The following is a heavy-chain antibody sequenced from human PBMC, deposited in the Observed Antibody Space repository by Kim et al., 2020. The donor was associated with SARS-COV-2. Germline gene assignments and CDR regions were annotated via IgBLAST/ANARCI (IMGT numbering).Heavy chain of an antibody. Sequence: SETLSLTCAVYGESFSGYSWSWIRQPPGKGLEWIGEVKRSGSTNYAPSLKSRVTISVDRSKNQLFLRLTSVTAADTAVYYCARGLVVVVSGPDYYYDVMDVWGQGTTVTVSS. V-gene: IGHV4-34*01. CDR3: ARGLVVVVSGPDYYYDVMDV. CDR2: VKRSGST. D-gene: IGHD2-15*01. CDR1: GESFSGYS. J-gene: IGHJ6*02.